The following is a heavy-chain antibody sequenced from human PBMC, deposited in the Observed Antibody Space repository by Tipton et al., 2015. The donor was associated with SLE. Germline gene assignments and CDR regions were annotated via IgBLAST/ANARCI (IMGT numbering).Heavy chain of an antibody. CDR2: IYYSGSI. J-gene: IGHJ4*02. CDR3: ARRNGYSSGWVDY. CDR1: GGSISSSSYY. D-gene: IGHD6-19*01. Sequence: TLSLTCTVSGGSISSSSYYWGWIRQPPGKGLEWIGSIYYSGSIYYNPSLKSRVTISVDTSKNQFSLKLSSVTAADTAVYYCARRNGYSSGWVDYWGQGTLVTVSS. V-gene: IGHV4-39*07.